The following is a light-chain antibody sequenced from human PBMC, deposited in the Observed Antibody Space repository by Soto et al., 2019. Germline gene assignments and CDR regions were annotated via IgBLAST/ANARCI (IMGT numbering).Light chain of an antibody. V-gene: IGKV3-20*01. CDR2: GAS. Sequence: EIVLTQFPGTLSLSTGERATLSCRASQSVTSSSLAWYQQKVGRAPRVLIYGASNRATGIPDRFSGSGSGTDFTLTITGLEPEDFAVYYCQQYGSSPRTFGQGTRL. CDR3: QQYGSSPRT. J-gene: IGKJ5*01. CDR1: QSVTSSS.